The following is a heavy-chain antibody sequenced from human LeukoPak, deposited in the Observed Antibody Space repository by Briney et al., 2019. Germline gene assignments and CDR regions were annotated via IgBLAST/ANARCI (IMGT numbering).Heavy chain of an antibody. V-gene: IGHV3-33*01. CDR3: ARAGERGVVVPAPAGSWFDP. CDR1: GFTFSSYG. Sequence: PGGSLRLSCAASGFTFSSYGMHWVRQAPGKGLEWVAVIWYDGSNKYYADSVKGRFTISRDNSKNTLYLQMNGLRAEDTAVYYCARAGERGVVVPAPAGSWFDPWGQGTLVTVSS. J-gene: IGHJ5*02. D-gene: IGHD2-2*01. CDR2: IWYDGSNK.